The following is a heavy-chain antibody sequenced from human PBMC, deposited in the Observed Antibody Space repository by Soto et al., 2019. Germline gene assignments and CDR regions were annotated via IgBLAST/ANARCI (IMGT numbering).Heavy chain of an antibody. CDR1: GFSFSSYA. V-gene: IGHV3-30-3*01. CDR2: ISHDGINK. Sequence: QVRLVESGGGVVQPGRSLRLSCTASGFSFSSYAMYWFRQPPGKGLEWVAVISHDGINKHYADSVKGRVTVSRDNSNHSLDLQLNSLRGEDTAMYYCARDMYSSDCCGKWFDPWGQGTLVTVSS. J-gene: IGHJ5*02. CDR3: ARDMYSSDCCGKWFDP. D-gene: IGHD6-19*01.